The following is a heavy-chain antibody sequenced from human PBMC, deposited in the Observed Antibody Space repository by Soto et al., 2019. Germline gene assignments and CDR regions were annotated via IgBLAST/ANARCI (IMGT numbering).Heavy chain of an antibody. Sequence: PGGSLRLSCAASGFTFSSYGMTFSSYAMSWVRQAPGKGLEWVSTISGSGDSTYYADSVKGRFTISRDNSKNTLFLQMNSLRDGDTALYYCAKFREYYQGSGSRTDYFDGMDVWAQGTTVTVS. CDR3: AKFREYYQGSGSRTDYFDGMDV. D-gene: IGHD3-10*01. J-gene: IGHJ6*02. CDR2: ISGSGDST. CDR1: GFTFSSYGMTFSSYA. V-gene: IGHV3-23*01.